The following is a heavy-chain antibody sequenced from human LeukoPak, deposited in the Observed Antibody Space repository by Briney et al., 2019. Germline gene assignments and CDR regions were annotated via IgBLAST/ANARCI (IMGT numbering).Heavy chain of an antibody. CDR2: TYYRSKWYN. CDR3: VREGGSSGYDFYFDH. CDR1: GDSVSSNSAA. D-gene: IGHD5-12*01. J-gene: IGHJ4*02. V-gene: IGHV6-1*01. Sequence: SQTLSLTCAISGDSVSSNSAAWNWIRQSPSRGLEWLGRTYYRSKWYNDYAVSVKSRITITSDTSKNHLSLRLSSVSPEDTAVYYCVREGGSSGYDFYFDHWGQGTLVTVSS.